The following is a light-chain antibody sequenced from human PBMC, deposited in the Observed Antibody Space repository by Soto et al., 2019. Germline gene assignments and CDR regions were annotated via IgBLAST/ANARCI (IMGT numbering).Light chain of an antibody. CDR1: TSDVGNYNY. CDR2: EVS. V-gene: IGLV2-14*01. J-gene: IGLJ1*01. Sequence: QSALTQPASVSGSPGQSITISCTGTTSDVGNYNYVSWYQQHPGKAPKLMIYEVSYRSTGASNRFSGTKSGNTASLTISGLRGEDEADYYCSSYTATNTYVFGTGTKLTVL. CDR3: SSYTATNTYV.